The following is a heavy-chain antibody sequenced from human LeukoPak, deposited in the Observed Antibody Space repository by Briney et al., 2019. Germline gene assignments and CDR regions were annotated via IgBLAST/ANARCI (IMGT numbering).Heavy chain of an antibody. CDR1: GASFSTDY. Sequence: PSETLCLTCTVSGASFSTDYWYWVRQSPGEGLQWILCFSDRGSTSYNPSLTSRVALSVDTSKNQFFLSLKSVTAADTAVYYCEKSPFWSGYASDYWGRGILVTVSS. D-gene: IGHD3-3*01. CDR2: FSDRGST. V-gene: IGHV4-4*09. CDR3: EKSPFWSGYASDY. J-gene: IGHJ4*02.